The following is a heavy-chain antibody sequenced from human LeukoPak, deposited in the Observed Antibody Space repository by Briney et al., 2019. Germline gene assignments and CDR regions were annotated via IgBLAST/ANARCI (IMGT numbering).Heavy chain of an antibody. Sequence: GGSLRLSCAASGFTFSSYWMSWVRQAPGKGLEWVANIKQDGSEKYYVDSVKGRFTISRDNAKNSLYLQMNSLRAEDTAVYYCARDRFLEWLDAFDIWGQGTMVTVSS. CDR1: GFTFSSYW. J-gene: IGHJ3*02. CDR2: IKQDGSEK. D-gene: IGHD3-3*01. CDR3: ARDRFLEWLDAFDI. V-gene: IGHV3-7*01.